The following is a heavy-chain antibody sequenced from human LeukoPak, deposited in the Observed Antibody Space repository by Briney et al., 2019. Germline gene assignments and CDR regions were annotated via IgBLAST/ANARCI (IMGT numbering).Heavy chain of an antibody. V-gene: IGHV4-59*01. CDR3: ARGPYYTSSGFDY. CDR2: IYNTENC. Sequence: SETLSLTCTVSGGSISPFYWSWIRQPPGKGLEFIGYIYNTENCHYNPSLRGRVTLSVDMSKNQFSLNLSSVTAADTAVYYCARGPYYTSSGFDYWGQGTLVTASS. CDR1: GGSISPFY. J-gene: IGHJ4*02. D-gene: IGHD2-8*01.